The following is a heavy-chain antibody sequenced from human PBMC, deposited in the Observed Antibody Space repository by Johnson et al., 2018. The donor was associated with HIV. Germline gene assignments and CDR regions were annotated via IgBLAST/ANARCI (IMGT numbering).Heavy chain of an antibody. CDR3: AKDLWEYYYGSGRDGAFDI. CDR2: ISGSGGST. J-gene: IGHJ3*02. V-gene: IGHV3-23*04. D-gene: IGHD3-10*01. Sequence: MLLVESGGGLAQPGGSLRLSCAASGFTFRNYAMSWVRQAPGKGLEWVSAISGSGGSTYYADSIKGRFTISRDNSKNTLFLQMNSLRAEDTAVYYCAKDLWEYYYGSGRDGAFDIWGQGTMVTVSS. CDR1: GFTFRNYA.